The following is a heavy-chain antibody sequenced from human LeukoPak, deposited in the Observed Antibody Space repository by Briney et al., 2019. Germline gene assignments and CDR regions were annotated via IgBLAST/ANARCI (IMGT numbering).Heavy chain of an antibody. CDR2: INPNSGGT. CDR1: GYTFTGYY. J-gene: IGHJ6*03. D-gene: IGHD3-10*01. Sequence: ASVKVSCKASGYTFTGYYMHWVRQAPGQGLEWMGWINPNSGGTNYAQKFQGRVTMTRDTSISTAYMELSRLRSDDTAVYYCARMRGDYYYMDVWGKGTTVTISS. CDR3: ARMRGDYYYMDV. V-gene: IGHV1-2*02.